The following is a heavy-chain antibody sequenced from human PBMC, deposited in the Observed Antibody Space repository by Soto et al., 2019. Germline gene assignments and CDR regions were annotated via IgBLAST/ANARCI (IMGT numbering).Heavy chain of an antibody. Sequence: QVQLVESGGGVVQPGRSLRLSCAASGFTFSSYGMLWVRQAPGKGLEWVAVISYDGSNKYYADSVKGRFTISRDNSKNTLYLQMNSLRAEDTAVYYCAKDQRGYGDYVFGYWGQGTLVTVSS. CDR2: ISYDGSNK. CDR3: AKDQRGYGDYVFGY. V-gene: IGHV3-30*18. J-gene: IGHJ4*02. CDR1: GFTFSSYG. D-gene: IGHD4-17*01.